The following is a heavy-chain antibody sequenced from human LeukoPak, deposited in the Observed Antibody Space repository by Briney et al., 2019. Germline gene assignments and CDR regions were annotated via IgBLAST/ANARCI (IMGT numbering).Heavy chain of an antibody. D-gene: IGHD3-22*01. CDR2: IYTSGST. J-gene: IGHJ6*03. CDR3: ARDRFYYDSSGYYYYYYYMDV. V-gene: IGHV4-61*02. CDR1: GGSISSGSYY. Sequence: PSQTLSLTCTVSGGSISSGSYYWSWIRQPAGKGLEWIGRIYTSGSTNYNPSLKSRVTISVDTSKNQFSLKLSSVTAADTAVYYCARDRFYYDSSGYYYYYYYMDVWGKGTTVTISS.